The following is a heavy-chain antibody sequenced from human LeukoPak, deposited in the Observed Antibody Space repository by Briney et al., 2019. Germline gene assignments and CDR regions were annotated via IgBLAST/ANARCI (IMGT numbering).Heavy chain of an antibody. Sequence: ASVKVSCKASGYTFTGYYMHWVRQAPGQGLEWMGWINPNSGGTNYAQKFQGRATMTRDTSISTAYMELSRLRSDDTAVYYCARDHEWLVNNWFDPWGQGTLVTVSS. D-gene: IGHD6-19*01. J-gene: IGHJ5*02. CDR3: ARDHEWLVNNWFDP. CDR2: INPNSGGT. CDR1: GYTFTGYY. V-gene: IGHV1-2*02.